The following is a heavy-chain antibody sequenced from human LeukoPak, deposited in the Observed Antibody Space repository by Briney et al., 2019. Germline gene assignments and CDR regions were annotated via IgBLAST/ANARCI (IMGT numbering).Heavy chain of an antibody. CDR2: IRSKAYGGTT. Sequence: GGSLRLSCTASGFSFGYYAMSCVRQAPGKGLEWVGFIRSKAYGGTTDYAASVKGRFTISRDDSKSIAYLQMNSLKIEDTAVYYCTRRGGWYSDYWGQGTLVTVSS. CDR3: TRRGGWYSDY. J-gene: IGHJ4*02. D-gene: IGHD6-19*01. V-gene: IGHV3-49*04. CDR1: GFSFGYYA.